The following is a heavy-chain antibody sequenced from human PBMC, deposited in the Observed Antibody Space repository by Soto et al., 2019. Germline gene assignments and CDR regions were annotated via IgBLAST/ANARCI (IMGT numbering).Heavy chain of an antibody. V-gene: IGHV4-59*01. CDR3: ARVLSSPLFRYFQALFDP. CDR2: IYYNGSS. J-gene: IGHJ5*02. D-gene: IGHD3-9*01. Sequence: SETLSLTCTVSGDSISSSYWSWIRQPPGKALEWIGYIYYNGSSNYNPSLKSRVTISVDTSKNQFSLNLRSVTAADTAVHYCARVLSSPLFRYFQALFDPRSQGSLVTGSS. CDR1: GDSISSSY.